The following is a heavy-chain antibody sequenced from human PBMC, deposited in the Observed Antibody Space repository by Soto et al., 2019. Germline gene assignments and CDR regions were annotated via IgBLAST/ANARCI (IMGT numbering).Heavy chain of an antibody. D-gene: IGHD3-22*01. CDR2: IIPIFGTA. CDR1: GGTFSSYA. J-gene: IGHJ4*02. Sequence: QVQLVQSGAEVKKPGSSVKVSCKASGGTFSSYAISWVRQAPGQGLEWMGGIIPIFGTANYAQKVQGRDTITADESTSTAYMELSSLRSEDTAVYYCARLPRGYDSSGDYNDFDYWGQGTLVTVSS. CDR3: ARLPRGYDSSGDYNDFDY. V-gene: IGHV1-69*01.